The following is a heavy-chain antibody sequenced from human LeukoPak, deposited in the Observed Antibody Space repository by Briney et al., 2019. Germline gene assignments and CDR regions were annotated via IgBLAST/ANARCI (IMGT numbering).Heavy chain of an antibody. D-gene: IGHD2-2*01. CDR2: IYTSGST. V-gene: IGHV4-4*07. CDR1: GGSISSYY. J-gene: IGHJ5*02. Sequence: PSETLSLTCTVSGGSISSYYWSWIRQPPGKGLEWIGRIYTSGSTNYNPSLTSRGTISVETSKNQFSLTLRSVPAADTTAVYCATAQSKPYCSSTSCSSWFDPWGQGTLVTVSS. CDR3: ATAQSKPYCSSTSCSSWFDP.